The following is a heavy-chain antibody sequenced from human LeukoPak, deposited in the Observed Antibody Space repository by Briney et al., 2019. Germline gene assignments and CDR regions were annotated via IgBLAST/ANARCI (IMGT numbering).Heavy chain of an antibody. CDR3: ARGLTVTTRAPDY. J-gene: IGHJ4*02. CDR1: GGSISSYY. CDR2: IYYSGST. Sequence: PSETLSLTCTVSGGSISSYYWSWIRQPPGKGLEWIGYIYYSGSTNYNPSLKSRVTISLDTSKSQFSLKLTSVTAADTAVYYCARGLTVTTRAPDYWGQGTLVTVSS. D-gene: IGHD4-17*01. V-gene: IGHV4-59*12.